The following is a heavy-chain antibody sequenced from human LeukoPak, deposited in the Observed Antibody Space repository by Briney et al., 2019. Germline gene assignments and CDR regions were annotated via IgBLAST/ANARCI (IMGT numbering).Heavy chain of an antibody. J-gene: IGHJ4*02. D-gene: IGHD6-19*01. CDR2: IYYSGST. CDR3: ATSAPGITVAGAFDY. Sequence: SETLSLTCTVSGGSISSYYWSWIRQPPGKGLEWIGYIYYSGSTNYNPSLKSRVTISVDTSKNQFSLKLSSVTAADTAVYYCATSAPGITVAGAFDYWGQGILVTVSS. CDR1: GGSISSYY. V-gene: IGHV4-59*01.